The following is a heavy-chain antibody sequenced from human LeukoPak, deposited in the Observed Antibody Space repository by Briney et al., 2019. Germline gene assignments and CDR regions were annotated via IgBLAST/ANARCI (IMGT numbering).Heavy chain of an antibody. V-gene: IGHV4-59*01. J-gene: IGHJ4*02. Sequence: GSLRLSCAASGFTFRNYAMSWIRQPPGKGLEWIGYIYNSGSTNYNPSLKSRVTISVDTSKNQFSLKLSSVTAADTAVYYCARLYSSSLGRVFDYWGQGTLVTVSS. CDR1: GFTFRNYA. D-gene: IGHD4-11*01. CDR2: IYNSGST. CDR3: ARLYSSSLGRVFDY.